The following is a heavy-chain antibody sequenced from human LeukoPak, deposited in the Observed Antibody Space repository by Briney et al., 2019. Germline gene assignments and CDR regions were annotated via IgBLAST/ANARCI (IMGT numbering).Heavy chain of an antibody. CDR3: GRDAVPMANGMDV. CDR1: GFTFNTYW. D-gene: IGHD3-10*01. J-gene: IGHJ6*02. CDR2: IKPDGSEK. Sequence: GGSLRLSCVGSGFTFNTYWMSWVRQAPGKGLEWVAKIKPDGSEKNYADSVKSRFTISRDNAKNSLYLQMNSLRDEDTAVYYCGRDAVPMANGMDVWGQGTTVTVSS. V-gene: IGHV3-7*01.